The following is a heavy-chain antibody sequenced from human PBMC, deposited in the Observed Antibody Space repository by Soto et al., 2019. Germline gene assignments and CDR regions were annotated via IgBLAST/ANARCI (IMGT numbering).Heavy chain of an antibody. CDR1: GGSISSGGYY. CDR3: ARSPKGLGNFDY. Sequence: PSETLSLTCTVSGGSISSGGYYWSWIRQSPGKGLEWIAYIHYSGSTYYNSSLKSRVTMSVDTAKNQFSLKVSSVTAADTAVYYCARSPKGLGNFDYWGQGTLVTVSS. D-gene: IGHD3-10*01. J-gene: IGHJ4*02. CDR2: IHYSGST. V-gene: IGHV4-30-4*01.